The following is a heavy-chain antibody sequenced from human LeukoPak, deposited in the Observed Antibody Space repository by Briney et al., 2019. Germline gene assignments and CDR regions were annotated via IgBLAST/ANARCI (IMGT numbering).Heavy chain of an antibody. J-gene: IGHJ3*02. CDR3: ARLVSKHYYDSSGFLSGAFDI. CDR1: GYSISSGYY. V-gene: IGHV4-38-2*02. CDR2: IYYSGST. Sequence: PSETLSLTCTVSGYSISSGYYWGWIRQPPGKGLEWIGNIYYSGSTYYNPSLKSRVTISVDTSKNQFSLKLSSVTAADTAVYYCARLVSKHYYDSSGFLSGAFDIWGQGTMVTVSS. D-gene: IGHD3-22*01.